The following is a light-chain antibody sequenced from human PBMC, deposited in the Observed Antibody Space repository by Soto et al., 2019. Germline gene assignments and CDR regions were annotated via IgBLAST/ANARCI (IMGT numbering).Light chain of an antibody. V-gene: IGLV2-14*01. CDR2: EVN. CDR1: SIDIAPYNY. J-gene: IGLJ1*01. Sequence: QSVLTQPASVSGSPGQSLTISCTGTSIDIAPYNYVSWYQQHPGKAPKLMISEVNNRPSGVSNRFSGSKSGNTAYLTISGLQVEEEAEYFCFSFKTTSTHVFGTGTKVTV. CDR3: FSFKTTSTHV.